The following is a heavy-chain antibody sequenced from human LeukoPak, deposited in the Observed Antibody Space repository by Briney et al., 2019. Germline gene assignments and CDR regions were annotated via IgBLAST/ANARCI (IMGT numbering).Heavy chain of an antibody. J-gene: IGHJ3*02. Sequence: ASVKVSCKASGYTFTGYYMHWVRQAPGQGLGWMGWINPNSGGTNYAQKFQGRVTMTRDTSISTAYMELSRLRSDDTAVYYCARGPPSLPYGGNSGAFDIWGQGTMVTVSS. CDR2: INPNSGGT. D-gene: IGHD4-23*01. CDR1: GYTFTGYY. CDR3: ARGPPSLPYGGNSGAFDI. V-gene: IGHV1-2*02.